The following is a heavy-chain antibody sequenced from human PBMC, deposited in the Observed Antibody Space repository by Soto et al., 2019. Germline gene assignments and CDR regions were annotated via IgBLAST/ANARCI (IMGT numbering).Heavy chain of an antibody. Sequence: QLQLQESGSGLVKPSQTLSLTCVVSGGSISSGGYFWSWIRQPPGKGLEWIGYIYHSGSTYYNPALKSRVTLSVDRSKNQFSLKLSSVTAADTAVYYCARGLGPWGQGTLVTVSS. CDR1: GGSISSGGYF. CDR3: ARGLGP. V-gene: IGHV4-30-2*01. CDR2: IYHSGST. J-gene: IGHJ5*02. D-gene: IGHD3-10*01.